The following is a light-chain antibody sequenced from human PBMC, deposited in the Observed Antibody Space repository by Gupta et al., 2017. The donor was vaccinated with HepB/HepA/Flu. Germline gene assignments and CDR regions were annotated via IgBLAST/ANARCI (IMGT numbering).Light chain of an antibody. V-gene: IGKV1-39*01. CDR3: QQSDSTPRT. J-gene: IGKJ1*01. Sequence: DIQITQSPSSLSASVVDRVTITCRASQSISSYLNWYQQKPGKPPKLLIYAGSRLKSGVPSRFSGSGSGTDFTLTISSLQPEDFATYYCQQSDSTPRTFGQGTKVEIK. CDR2: AGS. CDR1: QSISSY.